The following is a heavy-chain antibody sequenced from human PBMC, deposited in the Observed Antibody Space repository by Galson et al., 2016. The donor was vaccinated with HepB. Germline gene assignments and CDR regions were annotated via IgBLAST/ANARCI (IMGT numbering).Heavy chain of an antibody. V-gene: IGHV5-10-1*01. J-gene: IGHJ4*02. CDR3: ARLYGGNFVDY. CDR2: IDPSDSYI. Sequence: QSGAEVKKPGESLRISCKGLGSNFSSYWISWVRQMPGKGLEWMGRIDPSDSYINYSPSFQGHVTISVDKSISTAYLQWSSLKASDTAMYYCARLYGGNFVDYWGQGTLVTVSS. D-gene: IGHD4-23*01. CDR1: GSNFSSYW.